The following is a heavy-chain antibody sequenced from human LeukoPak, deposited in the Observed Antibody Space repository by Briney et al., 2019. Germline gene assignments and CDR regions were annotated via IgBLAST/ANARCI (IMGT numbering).Heavy chain of an antibody. J-gene: IGHJ4*02. CDR2: ISGSGGST. D-gene: IGHD2-15*01. Sequence: PGGSLRLSCAASEFTFSTYSMTWVRQAPGKGLEWVSAISGSGGSTYYADSVKGRFTISRDNSKNTLYLQMNSLRAEDTAVYYCAKHPVVAATVDYWGQGTLVTVSS. CDR3: AKHPVVAATVDY. V-gene: IGHV3-23*01. CDR1: EFTFSTYS.